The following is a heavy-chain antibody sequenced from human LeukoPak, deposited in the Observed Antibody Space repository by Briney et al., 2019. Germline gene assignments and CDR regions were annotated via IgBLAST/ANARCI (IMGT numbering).Heavy chain of an antibody. CDR2: ISGSGGST. Sequence: PGGSLRLSCAASGFSFSSYSMKWVRQAPGKGLEWVSAISGSGGSTYYADSVKGRFTISRDNSKNTLYLQMNSLRAEDTAVYYCAKDRYYYDSSGYPRIVDYFDYWGQGTLVTVSS. J-gene: IGHJ4*02. CDR1: GFSFSSYS. D-gene: IGHD3-22*01. CDR3: AKDRYYYDSSGYPRIVDYFDY. V-gene: IGHV3-23*01.